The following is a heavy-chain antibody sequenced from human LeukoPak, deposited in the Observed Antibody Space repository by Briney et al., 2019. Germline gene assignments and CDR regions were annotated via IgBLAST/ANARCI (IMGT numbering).Heavy chain of an antibody. D-gene: IGHD3-9*01. J-gene: IGHJ3*02. V-gene: IGHV1-2*02. CDR3: AREVDILTVTYAFDI. CDR1: GYSFTSHY. CDR2: INPTSGGT. Sequence: GASVKVSCKASGYSFTSHYMHWVRQAPGQGLEWMGWINPTSGGTNYAQKFQGRVTMTRDTSISTTYMELSRLRSDDTAVYYCAREVDILTVTYAFDIWGQGTMVTVSS.